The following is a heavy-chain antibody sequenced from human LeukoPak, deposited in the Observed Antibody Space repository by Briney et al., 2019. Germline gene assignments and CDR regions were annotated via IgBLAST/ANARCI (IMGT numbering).Heavy chain of an antibody. CDR2: VYTTGST. CDR3: ARDSVGP. J-gene: IGHJ5*02. CDR1: GCSISSGRYY. V-gene: IGHV4-61*02. Sequence: PSETLSLTCTVSGCSISSGRYYWICIRQPAGEGLEWIGRVYTTGSTNYNSSLKSQVTISLDTSKNQFSLKLPSVTTADTAGYYCARDSVGPWGQGILVTVSS. D-gene: IGHD1-26*01.